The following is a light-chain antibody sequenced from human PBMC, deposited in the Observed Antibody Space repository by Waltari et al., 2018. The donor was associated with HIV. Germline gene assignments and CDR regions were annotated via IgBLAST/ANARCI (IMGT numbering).Light chain of an antibody. CDR1: DIGTRS. V-gene: IGLV3-21*04. J-gene: IGLJ2*01. CDR3: QVWDANTDVV. CDR2: YDG. Sequence: SYVLTQTPSVSVAPGKTATLTCEGSDIGTRSVHWYRQKAGQAPVLVIYYDGERPSGIAERFSGSNAGNTATLTIRRVGGGDEADYYCQVWDANTDVVFGTGTKLTVL.